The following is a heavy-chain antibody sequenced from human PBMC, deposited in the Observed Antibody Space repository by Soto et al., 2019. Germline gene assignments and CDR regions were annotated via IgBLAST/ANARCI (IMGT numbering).Heavy chain of an antibody. J-gene: IGHJ6*02. CDR1: GGSMTSGDQY. Sequence: SETLSLPCTVTGGSMTSGDQYWTWIRHRPGEGLEWFGYINQRGSLYYHPSLKSRVSMSVDTSKNQLSLNLSSVTAADTAVYYCARELPQRQGRNMDVWGQGTTVTVSS. CDR3: ARELPQRQGRNMDV. CDR2: INQRGSL. V-gene: IGHV4-31*03. D-gene: IGHD1-1*01.